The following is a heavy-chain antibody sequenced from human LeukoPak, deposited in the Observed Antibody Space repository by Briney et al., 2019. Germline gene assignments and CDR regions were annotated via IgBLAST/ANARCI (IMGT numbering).Heavy chain of an antibody. CDR3: ARWEASLMDAFDI. V-gene: IGHV3-23*01. D-gene: IGHD2-2*01. J-gene: IGHJ3*02. CDR1: GFTFSSNA. Sequence: GGSLRLSCAASGFTFSSNAMAWVRQAPGKGLEWVSTISGSGVTTYYADSVKDRFTISRDNAKNSLYLQMNSLRAEDTAVYYCARWEASLMDAFDIWGQGTMVTVSS. CDR2: ISGSGVTT.